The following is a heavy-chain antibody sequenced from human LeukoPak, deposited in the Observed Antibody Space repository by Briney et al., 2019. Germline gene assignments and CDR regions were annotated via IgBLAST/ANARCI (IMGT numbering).Heavy chain of an antibody. CDR1: GFTFSSYA. V-gene: IGHV3-30*04. Sequence: GRSLRLSCAASGFTFSSYAMHWVRQAPGKGLERVAVISYDGSNKYYADSVKGRFTISRDNSKNTLYLQMNSLRAEDTAVYYCARALLWFGELLGTDYWGQGTLVTVSS. J-gene: IGHJ4*02. D-gene: IGHD3-10*01. CDR3: ARALLWFGELLGTDY. CDR2: ISYDGSNK.